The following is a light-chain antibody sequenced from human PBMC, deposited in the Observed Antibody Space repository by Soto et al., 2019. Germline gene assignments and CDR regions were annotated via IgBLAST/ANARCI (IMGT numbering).Light chain of an antibody. J-gene: IGKJ3*01. V-gene: IGKV1-9*01. CDR3: QHLNNYPPFT. CDR1: QDIKTY. CDR2: GTF. Sequence: IQLTQSPSSLSASVGDRVSITCRASQDIKTYLAWYQQKQGKAPKLLISGTFTLQSGVPSRFNGSGSGTDFTLTISRLQPEDFATYDGQHLNNYPPFTFGPGTKVDLE.